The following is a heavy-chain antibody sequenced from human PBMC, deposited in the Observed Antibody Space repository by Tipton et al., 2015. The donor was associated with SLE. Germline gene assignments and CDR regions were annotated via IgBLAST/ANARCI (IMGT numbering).Heavy chain of an antibody. D-gene: IGHD2-2*01. CDR3: ARATNAEGVFDY. J-gene: IGHJ4*02. CDR1: GGSFSGYY. V-gene: IGHV4-34*01. Sequence: LRLSCAVYGGSFSGYYWTWIRQTPGKGLEWIGEINHSGSTNYNPSLKSRVTISVDTSKNQFSLKLSSVTAADTAVYYCARATNAEGVFDYWGQGTLVTVSS. CDR2: INHSGST.